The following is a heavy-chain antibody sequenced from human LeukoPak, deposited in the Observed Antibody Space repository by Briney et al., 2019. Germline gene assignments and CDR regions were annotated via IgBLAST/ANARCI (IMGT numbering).Heavy chain of an antibody. V-gene: IGHV1-2*02. J-gene: IGHJ4*02. CDR3: ARGDDSSGYYIFPLDY. CDR1: GYTFTGYY. CDR2: INPNSGGT. D-gene: IGHD3-22*01. Sequence: GASVKVSCKAYGYTFTGYYMHWVRQAPGQGLEWMGWINPNSGGTNYAQKFQGRVTMTRDTSISTAYMELSRLRSDDTAVYYCARGDDSSGYYIFPLDYWGQGTLVTVSS.